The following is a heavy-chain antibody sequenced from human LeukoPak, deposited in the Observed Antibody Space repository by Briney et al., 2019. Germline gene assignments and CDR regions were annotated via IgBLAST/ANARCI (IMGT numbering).Heavy chain of an antibody. V-gene: IGHV3-30-3*01. Sequence: GRSLRLSCAASGFTFSSYAMHWVRQAPGKGLEWVAVISYDGSNKYYADSVKGRFTISRDNSKNTLYLQMNSLRAEDTAVYYCARLLGTEPDCYYYGMDVWGQGTTVTVSS. CDR1: GFTFSSYA. D-gene: IGHD1-14*01. CDR3: ARLLGTEPDCYYYGMDV. J-gene: IGHJ6*02. CDR2: ISYDGSNK.